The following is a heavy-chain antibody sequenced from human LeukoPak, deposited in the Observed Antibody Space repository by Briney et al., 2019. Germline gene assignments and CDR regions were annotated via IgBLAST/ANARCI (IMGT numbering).Heavy chain of an antibody. CDR1: GFTFSSYG. D-gene: IGHD6-19*01. Sequence: GRSLRLSCAASGFTFSSYGMHWVRRAPGKGLEWVSAISGSTSSTYYADSVKGRFTISRDNSKNTLYLQLNSLRAEDTAIYYCAKHLGYSSSHTDNWGQGTLVTVSS. CDR3: AKHLGYSSSHTDN. J-gene: IGHJ4*02. V-gene: IGHV3-23*01. CDR2: ISGSTSST.